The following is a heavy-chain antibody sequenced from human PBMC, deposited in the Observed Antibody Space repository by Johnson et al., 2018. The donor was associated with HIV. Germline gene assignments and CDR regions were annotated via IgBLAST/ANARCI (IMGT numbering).Heavy chain of an antibody. V-gene: IGHV3-33*08. J-gene: IGHJ3*02. CDR3: ARSDSSSWYPDLDSFDI. Sequence: QVQLVESGGGVVQPGRSLRLSCAASGFTFSSYCLHWVRQAPGKGLEWVAVIWYDGSNKFYGASVKGRFTISRDNSKHTLNLQMHRLRAEDTAVYYCARSDSSSWYPDLDSFDIWGQGTMVTVSS. CDR1: GFTFSSYC. CDR2: IWYDGSNK. D-gene: IGHD6-13*01.